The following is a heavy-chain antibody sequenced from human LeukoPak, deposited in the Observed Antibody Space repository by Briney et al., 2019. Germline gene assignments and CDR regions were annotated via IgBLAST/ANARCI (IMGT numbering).Heavy chain of an antibody. J-gene: IGHJ4*02. V-gene: IGHV4-59*08. Sequence: PSETLSLTCTVSGGSIRGSYWSWIRQPPGKGLEWIGYIYYSGSTNYNPSLKSRVTISVDTSKNQFSLKLSSVTAADTAVYYCARHRMFGGAIGVYHFDNWGQGTLVTVSP. D-gene: IGHD3-16*02. CDR2: IYYSGST. CDR3: ARHRMFGGAIGVYHFDN. CDR1: GGSIRGSY.